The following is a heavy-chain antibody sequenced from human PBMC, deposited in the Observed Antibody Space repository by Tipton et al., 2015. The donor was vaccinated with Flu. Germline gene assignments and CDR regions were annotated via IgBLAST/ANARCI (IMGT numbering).Heavy chain of an antibody. D-gene: IGHD1-26*01. Sequence: TLSLTCAVSGDSISSDYYWGWIRQSPGKGLEWIGQVFYSGTTNYNPSLKSRVTISLDKSKNQFSLNLSSMTTADTAVFYCARGGWEPHGGWFDPWGRGILVTVSS. CDR3: ARGGWEPHGGWFDP. V-gene: IGHV4-61*05. J-gene: IGHJ5*02. CDR1: GDSISSDYY. CDR2: VFYSGTT.